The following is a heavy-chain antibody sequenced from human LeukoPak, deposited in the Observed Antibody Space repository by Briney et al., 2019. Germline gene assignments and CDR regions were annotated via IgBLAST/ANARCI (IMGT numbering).Heavy chain of an antibody. J-gene: IGHJ3*02. V-gene: IGHV3-15*01. CDR1: GFTFSNAW. CDR3: ARVDWMIGAFDI. D-gene: IGHD3-22*01. CDR2: IKSNTDGGTT. Sequence: GGSLRLSCATSGFTFSNAWMSWVRQAPGKGLEWVGRIKSNTDGGTTDYAAPVKGRFTISRDDSKNTLYLQMNSLRDEDTAVYYCARVDWMIGAFDIWGQGTMVTVSS.